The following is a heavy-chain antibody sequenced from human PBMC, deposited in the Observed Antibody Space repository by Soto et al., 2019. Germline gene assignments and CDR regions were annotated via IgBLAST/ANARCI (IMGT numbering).Heavy chain of an antibody. J-gene: IGHJ4*02. CDR2: ISISGTTI. CDR1: GFTLSDYY. D-gene: IGHD3-9*01. Sequence: QVQLVESGGGLVKPGGSLRLSCAASGFTLSDYYMTWIRQAPGKGLEWVSDISISGTTIHYADSVRGRFTIARDNAKNSPWVQMNAPRAEGPAVYYCARFRGVGYYNFWGAGTLVTVSS. V-gene: IGHV3-11*01. CDR3: ARFRGVGYYNF.